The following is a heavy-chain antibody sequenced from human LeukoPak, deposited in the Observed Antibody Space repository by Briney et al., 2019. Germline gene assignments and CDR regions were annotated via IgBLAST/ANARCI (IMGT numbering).Heavy chain of an antibody. J-gene: IGHJ5*02. V-gene: IGHV4-39*07. CDR2: VYYSGSA. CDR3: ARAPSALNWFDP. CDR1: GGSISSSTYY. Sequence: SETPSLTCNVSGGSISSSTYYWGWIRQPPEEGLEWIGSVYYSGSADYNPSLKSRVTISVDTSNNQFSLDLTSLTSADTAVYYCARAPSALNWFDPWGQGTLVTVSS. D-gene: IGHD2-2*01.